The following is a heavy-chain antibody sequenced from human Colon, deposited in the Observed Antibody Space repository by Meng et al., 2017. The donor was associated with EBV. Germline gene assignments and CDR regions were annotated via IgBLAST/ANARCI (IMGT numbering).Heavy chain of an antibody. D-gene: IGHD4-17*01. CDR3: ARRTTVNLRSFDS. J-gene: IGHJ4*02. CDR2: INHSGST. CDR1: GGSFSGYY. V-gene: IGHV4-34*01. Sequence: QVQIQQWGAGLLKPSETLPLTCAVSGGSFSGYYWSWIRQAPGKGLEWIGEINHSGSTKFNPSLESRVSISVDTSENQVSLKLTSVTAADTAVYYCARRTTVNLRSFDSWGQGTLVTVSS.